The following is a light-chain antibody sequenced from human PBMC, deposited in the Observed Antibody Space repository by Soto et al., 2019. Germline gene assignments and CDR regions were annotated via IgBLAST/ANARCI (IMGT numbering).Light chain of an antibody. V-gene: IGKV1-39*01. Sequence: DIQMTQSPSSLPASVGDRVTITCRASQSISSYLNWYQQKPGKAPKLLIYAASSLQSRVPSRFSGSGSGTDFTLTISSLQPEDFATYYCQQSYSTPWTFGQGTKVEIK. J-gene: IGKJ1*01. CDR1: QSISSY. CDR3: QQSYSTPWT. CDR2: AAS.